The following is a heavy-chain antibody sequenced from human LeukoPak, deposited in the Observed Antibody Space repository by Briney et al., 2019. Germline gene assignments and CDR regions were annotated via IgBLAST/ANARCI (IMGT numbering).Heavy chain of an antibody. V-gene: IGHV4-34*01. D-gene: IGHD3-22*01. J-gene: IGHJ5*02. CDR3: ARRGWYYDSSGYSFDP. CDR1: GDSFSGYH. CDR2: INHSGST. Sequence: PSEPLSLTCAVYGDSFSGYHWSWIRQPPGKGLEWLGEINHSGSTNDNATLKSRVTISVDTSKNQCSLKLSSVTAADTAVYYCARRGWYYDSSGYSFDPWGQGTLVTVSS.